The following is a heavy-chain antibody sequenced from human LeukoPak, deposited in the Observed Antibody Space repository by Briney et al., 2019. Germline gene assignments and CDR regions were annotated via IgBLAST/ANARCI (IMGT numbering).Heavy chain of an antibody. CDR1: GYSISIGYY. CDR2: MYHSGST. J-gene: IGHJ5*02. CDR3: ARDSGTTGEVKFDP. Sequence: SETLSLTCTVSGYSISIGYYWGWIRQSPGKGLEWIATMYHSGSTYYNPSLKSRVTISVDTSKNQFSLKVSSVTAADTAVYYCARDSGTTGEVKFDPWGQGTLVTVSS. D-gene: IGHD3-10*01. V-gene: IGHV4-38-2*02.